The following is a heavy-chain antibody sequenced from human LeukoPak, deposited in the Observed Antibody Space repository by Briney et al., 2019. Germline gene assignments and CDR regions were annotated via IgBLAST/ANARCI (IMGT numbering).Heavy chain of an antibody. V-gene: IGHV4-34*01. CDR2: INHSGST. Sequence: SETLSLTCAVYGGAFSGYYWSWIRQPPGKGLEWIGEINHSGSTNYNPSLRSRVTISVATSKNQFSLKLSSVTAAATAVYYCARGTRQYGSDGYNPYYFDYWGQGTLVTVSS. CDR1: GGAFSGYY. J-gene: IGHJ4*02. D-gene: IGHD5-24*01. CDR3: ARGTRQYGSDGYNPYYFDY.